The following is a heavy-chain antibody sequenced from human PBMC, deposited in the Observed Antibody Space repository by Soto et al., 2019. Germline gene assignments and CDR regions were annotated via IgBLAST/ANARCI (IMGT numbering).Heavy chain of an antibody. J-gene: IGHJ6*02. D-gene: IGHD6-6*01. CDR1: GYTFTGYY. CDR2: INPNSGGT. V-gene: IGHV1-2*04. CDR3: ARESIAARRYYYYYGMDV. Sequence: GASVKVSCKASGYTFTGYYMHCVRQAPGQGLEWMGWINPNSGGTNYAQKFQGWVTMTRDTSISTAYMELSRLRSDDTAVYYCARESIAARRYYYYYGMDVWGQGTTVTVS.